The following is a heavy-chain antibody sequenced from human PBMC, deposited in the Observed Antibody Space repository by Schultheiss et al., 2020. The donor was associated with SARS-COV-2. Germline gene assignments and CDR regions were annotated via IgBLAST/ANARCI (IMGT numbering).Heavy chain of an antibody. D-gene: IGHD3-10*01. CDR3: ARSALGSGAFDF. CDR1: GFTFSSYD. Sequence: GESLKISCAASGFTFSSYDMHWVRQATGKGLEWVSAIGTAGDPYYPGSVKGRFTISRDNSKNTLYVQMNSLRVEDTALYYCARSALGSGAFDFWGRGTMVTVSS. CDR2: IGTAGDP. V-gene: IGHV3-13*05. J-gene: IGHJ3*01.